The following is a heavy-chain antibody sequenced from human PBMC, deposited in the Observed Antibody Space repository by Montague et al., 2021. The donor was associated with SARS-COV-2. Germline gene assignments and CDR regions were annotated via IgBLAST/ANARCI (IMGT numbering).Heavy chain of an antibody. Sequence: SETLSLTCDFSDGSVSAYFWSWVRQLPGKGLEWIGQVDRSGTAHYNPSLQSRLTLSVDTSNNQVSLNLTSVTATDTATYYCARGRDSGTYFGTKYYFQYGLDVWGQGTTVTVSS. CDR1: DGSVSAYF. D-gene: IGHD3-10*01. CDR2: VDRSGTA. V-gene: IGHV4-34*01. J-gene: IGHJ6*02. CDR3: ARGRDSGTYFGTKYYFQYGLDV.